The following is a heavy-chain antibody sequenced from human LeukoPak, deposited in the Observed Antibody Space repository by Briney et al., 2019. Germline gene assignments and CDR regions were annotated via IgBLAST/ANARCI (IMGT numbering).Heavy chain of an antibody. J-gene: IGHJ4*02. CDR3: AKTHYDSSGYYPEEIFDY. CDR1: GFTFSSYG. D-gene: IGHD3-22*01. Sequence: PGGSLRLSCAASGFTFSSYGMHWVRQAPGKGLEWVAFIRYDGSNKHYADSVKGRFTISRDNSKNTLYLQMNSLRAEDTAVYYCAKTHYDSSGYYPEEIFDYWGQGTLVTVSS. CDR2: IRYDGSNK. V-gene: IGHV3-30*02.